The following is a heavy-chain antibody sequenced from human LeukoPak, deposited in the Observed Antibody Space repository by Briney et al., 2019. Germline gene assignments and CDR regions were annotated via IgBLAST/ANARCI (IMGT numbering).Heavy chain of an antibody. CDR2: IGAYNGNT. CDR3: ARADYGDYLYYFDY. V-gene: IGHV1-18*01. Sequence: ASVKVSCKPSGYTSTIYGISWVPQAPGQGLEWMGWIGAYNGNTNYAQKLQGRVTMTTDTSTSTAYMELRSLRSDDTAVYYCARADYGDYLYYFDYWGQGTLVPVFS. CDR1: GYTSTIYG. J-gene: IGHJ4*02. D-gene: IGHD4-17*01.